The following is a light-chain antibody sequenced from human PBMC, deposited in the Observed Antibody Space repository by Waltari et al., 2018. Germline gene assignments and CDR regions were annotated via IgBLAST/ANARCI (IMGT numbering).Light chain of an antibody. J-gene: IGLJ3*02. CDR3: QTWDGTTAV. V-gene: IGLV3-1*01. Sequence: SYELTQPPSVSVSPGQTASIPCPGDQLGHKFASWYQQKPGQSPVVVIYEDKKRPSGLPERFSGSNSGNAATLTISGTQAVDEADYYCQTWDGTTAVFGGGTKLTVL. CDR2: EDK. CDR1: QLGHKF.